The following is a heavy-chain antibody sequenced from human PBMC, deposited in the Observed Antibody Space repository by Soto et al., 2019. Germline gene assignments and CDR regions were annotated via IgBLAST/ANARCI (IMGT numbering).Heavy chain of an antibody. Sequence: LSLTCTVSGGSVSSGSYYWSWVRQPPGKGLEWIAYIYYSGSTNYNPSLKSRVTISVDRSKNQFSLKLNSVTAADTAVYYCARATYYYYGMDVWGQGTTVTVSS. J-gene: IGHJ6*02. CDR3: ARATYYYYGMDV. V-gene: IGHV4-61*01. D-gene: IGHD1-26*01. CDR1: GGSVSSGSYY. CDR2: IYYSGST.